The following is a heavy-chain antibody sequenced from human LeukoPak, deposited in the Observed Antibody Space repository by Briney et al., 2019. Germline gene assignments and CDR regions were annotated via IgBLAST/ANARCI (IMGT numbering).Heavy chain of an antibody. CDR3: AKSRSGVSSCYNY. Sequence: PGGSLRLSCAASGFIFSNYAMSLGRQAPGKGLEWVSAISGSDDNTYYADSVRGRFTISRDNSKNTLYLQMNSLRAEDTAIYFCAKSRSGVSSCYNYWGQGTLVTVSS. J-gene: IGHJ4*02. V-gene: IGHV3-23*01. CDR1: GFIFSNYA. D-gene: IGHD2-15*01. CDR2: ISGSDDNT.